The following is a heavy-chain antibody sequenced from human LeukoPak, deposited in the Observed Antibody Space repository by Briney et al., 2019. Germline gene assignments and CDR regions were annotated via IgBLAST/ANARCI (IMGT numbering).Heavy chain of an antibody. CDR1: GFTFSSYS. J-gene: IGHJ4*02. Sequence: PGGSLRLSCAASGFTFSSYSMNWVRQAPGKGLEWVSSISSSSSYIYYADSVKGRFTISRDNAKNSLYLQMNSLRAEDTAVYYCARELGYCSSTSCYYDFDYWGQGTLVTVSS. D-gene: IGHD2-2*01. V-gene: IGHV3-21*01. CDR3: ARELGYCSSTSCYYDFDY. CDR2: ISSSSSYI.